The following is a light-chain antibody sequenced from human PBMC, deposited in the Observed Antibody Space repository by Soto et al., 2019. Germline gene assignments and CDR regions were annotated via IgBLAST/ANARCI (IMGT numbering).Light chain of an antibody. Sequence: EIDITDTKNTLSVAAGEGAPLSCRASQSVSSNLAWYQQKPGQAPRLLIYGASTRATGIPARFSGSGSGTEFTLTISSLQSEDFAVYYCQQYNSAFGQGTRLEIK. CDR1: QSVSSN. CDR2: GAS. V-gene: IGKV3-15*01. CDR3: QQYNSA. J-gene: IGKJ5*01.